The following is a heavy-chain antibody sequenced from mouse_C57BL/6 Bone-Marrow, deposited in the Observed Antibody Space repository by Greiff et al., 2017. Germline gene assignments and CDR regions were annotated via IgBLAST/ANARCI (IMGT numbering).Heavy chain of an antibody. V-gene: IGHV1-81*01. CDR2: IYPRSGNT. J-gene: IGHJ3*01. Sequence: QVQLQQPGTELVKPGASVKLSCKASGYTFTSYWMHWVKQRPGQGLEWIGEIYPRSGNTYYNEKFKGKATLTADKSSSTAYMELRSLTSEYSAVYFCAKTWFAYWGQGTLVTVSA. CDR3: AKTWFAY. CDR1: GYTFTSYW.